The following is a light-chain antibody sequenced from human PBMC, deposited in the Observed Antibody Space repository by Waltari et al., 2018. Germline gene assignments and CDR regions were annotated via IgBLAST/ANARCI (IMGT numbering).Light chain of an antibody. CDR1: KLGNTF. Sequence: SSGLTQPPSVSVSTGQTATITCSGSKLGNTFASWYQQRPGQSPVLVIYQDKKRPSGIPERFSGSNSGYPATLTISGALPMDEADYYCLAWDFSTAWTFGTGTRVTVL. J-gene: IGLJ1*01. V-gene: IGLV3-1*01. CDR2: QDK. CDR3: LAWDFSTAWT.